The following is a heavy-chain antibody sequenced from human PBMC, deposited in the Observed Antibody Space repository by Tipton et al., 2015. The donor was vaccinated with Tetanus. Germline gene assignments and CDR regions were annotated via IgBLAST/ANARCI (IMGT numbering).Heavy chain of an antibody. D-gene: IGHD1-1*01. CDR2: ISNDGSTT. J-gene: IGHJ4*02. Sequence: SLRLSCAASGLTFSRCAMHWVRQAPGKGLEWVAAISNDGSTTHYAVSVKGRFTISRDNSKNTLQLLMNNLRTEDTAVYYCAKVSGLTNGYDYFFDSWGQGAPVTVSS. V-gene: IGHV3-30*18. CDR1: GLTFSRCA. CDR3: AKVSGLTNGYDYFFDS.